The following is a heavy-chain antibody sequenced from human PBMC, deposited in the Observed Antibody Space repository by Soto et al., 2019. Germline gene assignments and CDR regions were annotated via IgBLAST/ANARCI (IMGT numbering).Heavy chain of an antibody. Sequence: SVKVSCKASGGTFSSYAISWVRQAPGQGLEWMGGIIPIFGTAKYSQKFQGRVTITRDTSASTAYMELSSLRSEDTAVYYCARDKPQLSIAARPYNWFDPWGQGTLVTVSS. CDR2: IIPIFGTA. V-gene: IGHV1-69*05. J-gene: IGHJ5*02. CDR1: GGTFSSYA. CDR3: ARDKPQLSIAARPYNWFDP. D-gene: IGHD6-6*01.